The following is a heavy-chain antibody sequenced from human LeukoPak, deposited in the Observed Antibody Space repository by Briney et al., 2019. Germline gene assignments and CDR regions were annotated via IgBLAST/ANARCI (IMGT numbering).Heavy chain of an antibody. CDR2: IYYSGTT. CDR1: GGPITGSYY. CDR3: ARQRGYCSGGTCYRTPHFDY. J-gene: IGHJ4*02. Sequence: SETLSLTCTVSGGPITGSYYWCWIRQPPGKGLEWIGSIYYSGTTYYNPSIKSRVTISVDTSKNYFSLKLTSVTAADTVLYYCARQRGYCSGGTCYRTPHFDYWGQGILVTVSS. V-gene: IGHV4-39*01. D-gene: IGHD2-15*01.